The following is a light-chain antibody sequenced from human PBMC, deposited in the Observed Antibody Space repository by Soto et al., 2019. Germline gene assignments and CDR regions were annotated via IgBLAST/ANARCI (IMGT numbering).Light chain of an antibody. J-gene: IGLJ1*01. CDR2: EVT. CDR3: SSYTSSRTYV. Sequence: LTQPRSVSGSPGQSITISCTGTSSDVGAYIYVSWYQHHPGKAPKVMIYEVTNRPSGVSDRFSGSKSGNTASLTISGLQAEEEADYYCSSYTSSRTYVFGTGTKVTVL. CDR1: SSDVGAYIY. V-gene: IGLV2-14*01.